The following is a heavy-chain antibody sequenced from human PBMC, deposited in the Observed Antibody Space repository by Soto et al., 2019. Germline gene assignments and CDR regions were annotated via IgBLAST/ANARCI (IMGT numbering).Heavy chain of an antibody. V-gene: IGHV4-39*01. CDR2: IYYSGST. Sequence: SETLSLTCAVSGGSISSSSYYWGWIRQPPGKGLEWIGSIYYSGSTYYTPSLQSRVAISVDTSKNQFSLKLNSVTAADTAVYYCARLEGLATISYYFDFWGPGALVTVSS. J-gene: IGHJ4*02. CDR1: GGSISSSSYY. D-gene: IGHD3-9*01. CDR3: ARLEGLATISYYFDF.